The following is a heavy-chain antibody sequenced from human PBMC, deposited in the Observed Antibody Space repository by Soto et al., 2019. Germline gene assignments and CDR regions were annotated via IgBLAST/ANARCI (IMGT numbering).Heavy chain of an antibody. J-gene: IGHJ6*02. CDR3: ARVGYCSGGSCPTDPCYYYGMDV. CDR2: MNPNSGNT. D-gene: IGHD2-15*01. CDR1: GYTFTSYD. Sequence: ASVKVSCKASGYTFTSYDINWVRQATGQGLEWMGWMNPNSGNTGYAQKFQGRVTMTRNTSISTAYMELSSLRSEDTAVYYCARVGYCSGGSCPTDPCYYYGMDVWGQGTTVPVSS. V-gene: IGHV1-8*01.